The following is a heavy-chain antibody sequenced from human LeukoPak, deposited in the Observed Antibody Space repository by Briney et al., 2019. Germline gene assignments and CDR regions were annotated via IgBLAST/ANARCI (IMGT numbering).Heavy chain of an antibody. CDR1: GFTFDDYG. J-gene: IGHJ3*02. CDR3: ARVRAVAGSNDAFDI. D-gene: IGHD6-19*01. CDR2: INWNGGST. V-gene: IGHV3-20*04. Sequence: GGSLRLSCAASGFTFDDYGMSWVRQAPGKGLEWVSGINWNGGSTGYADSVKGRFTISRDNAKNSLYLQMNSLRAEDTALYYCARVRAVAGSNDAFDIWGQGTMVTVSS.